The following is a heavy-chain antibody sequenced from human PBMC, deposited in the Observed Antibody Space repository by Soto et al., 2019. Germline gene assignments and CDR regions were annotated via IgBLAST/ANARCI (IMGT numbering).Heavy chain of an antibody. CDR1: GGSFSGYY. Sequence: QVQLQQWGAGLLKPSETLSLTCAVYGGSFSGYYWSWIRQPPGKGLEWIGEINHSGSTNYNPSLKSRVTISVDTSKNQFSLKLSSVTAADTAVYYCARDLYYDFWSGYHRASRFDPWGQGTLVTVSS. CDR3: ARDLYYDFWSGYHRASRFDP. J-gene: IGHJ5*02. V-gene: IGHV4-34*01. D-gene: IGHD3-3*01. CDR2: INHSGST.